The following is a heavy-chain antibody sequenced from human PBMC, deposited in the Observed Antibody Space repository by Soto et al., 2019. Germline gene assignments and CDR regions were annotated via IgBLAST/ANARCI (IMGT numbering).Heavy chain of an antibody. Sequence: QVQLVQSGPEVKKSGSSVKVSCKVSGVTLSSETISWLRQAPGQGLEWMGRIIPLLGIGNYAQKFQGRVTITEDISTNTGYMELRSITYQATAIYYCAREEGYYKMGTSPVYYMDVWGNGTTVTVSS. V-gene: IGHV1-69*08. D-gene: IGHD2-21*01. CDR2: IIPLLGIG. J-gene: IGHJ6*03. CDR3: AREEGYYKMGTSPVYYMDV. CDR1: GVTLSSET.